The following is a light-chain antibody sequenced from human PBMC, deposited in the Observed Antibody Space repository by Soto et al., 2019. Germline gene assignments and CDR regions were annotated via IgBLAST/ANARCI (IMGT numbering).Light chain of an antibody. CDR3: ASYTTSATYV. CDR1: SSYVGPYNY. V-gene: IGLV2-14*03. CDR2: DVS. J-gene: IGLJ1*01. Sequence: QSALTQPASVSGSPGQSITISCTGTSSYVGPYNYVSWYQQHPGKAPKLMIYDVSDRPSGVSARFSGSKSGYTASLTISGLQAEDEADYYCASYTTSATYVFGTGTKVTVL.